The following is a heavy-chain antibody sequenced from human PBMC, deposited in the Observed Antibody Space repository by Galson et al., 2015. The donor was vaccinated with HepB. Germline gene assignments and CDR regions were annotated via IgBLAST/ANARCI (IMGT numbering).Heavy chain of an antibody. J-gene: IGHJ1*01. CDR3: AADVAAAGTAEYFQH. CDR1: GYTFTSYG. Sequence: SVKVSCKASGYTFTSYGISWVRQARGQRLEWIGWIVVGSGNTNYAQKFQERVTITRDMSTSTAYMELSSLRSEDTAVYYCAADVAAAGTAEYFQHWGQGTLVTVTS. V-gene: IGHV1-58*02. D-gene: IGHD6-13*01. CDR2: IVVGSGNT.